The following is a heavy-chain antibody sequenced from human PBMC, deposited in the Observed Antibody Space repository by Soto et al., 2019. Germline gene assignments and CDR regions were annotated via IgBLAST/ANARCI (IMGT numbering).Heavy chain of an antibody. CDR2: IFSSDSSA. V-gene: IGHV5-51*01. CDR1: GYSFSSYW. Sequence: GESLKISCQGFGYSFSSYWIGWVRHMPGKGLQWMGNIFSSDSSAKYSPSFVGQVIISVDRSINTAYLQWSSLKASDTAIYYCGTWRGSSWFDYWGPGTLVTVSS. CDR3: GTWRGSSWFDY. D-gene: IGHD2-2*01. J-gene: IGHJ4*02.